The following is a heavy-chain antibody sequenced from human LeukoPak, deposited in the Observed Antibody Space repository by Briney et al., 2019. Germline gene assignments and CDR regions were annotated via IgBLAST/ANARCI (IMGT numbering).Heavy chain of an antibody. Sequence: GGTLRLSCAASGFTFSSYGMSWVRQAPGKGLEWVSAISGSGGNTYYADSVKGRFTISRDNSKNTLYLQMISLRAEDTAVYYCAKSGSPVIPAASFDYWGQGTLVTVSS. CDR2: ISGSGGNT. J-gene: IGHJ4*02. D-gene: IGHD2-2*01. CDR3: AKSGSPVIPAASFDY. V-gene: IGHV3-23*01. CDR1: GFTFSSYG.